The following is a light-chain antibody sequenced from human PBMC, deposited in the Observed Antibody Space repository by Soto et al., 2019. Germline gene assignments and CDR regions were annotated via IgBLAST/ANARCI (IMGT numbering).Light chain of an antibody. CDR2: GIS. V-gene: IGKV3-20*01. Sequence: EIVLTQSPGTLSLSPGERGTLSCRASQTLSNNFLAWFQQKPGQAPRLLMYGISRRATGIPDRFSGSGSGTDFTLTITRLEPEDFAVYYCQQYVTSSPRTFGQGTKVDIK. J-gene: IGKJ1*01. CDR3: QQYVTSSPRT. CDR1: QTLSNNF.